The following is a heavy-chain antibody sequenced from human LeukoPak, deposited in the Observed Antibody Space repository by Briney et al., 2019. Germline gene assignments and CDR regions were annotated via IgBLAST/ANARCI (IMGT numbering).Heavy chain of an antibody. CDR1: GGSISSRSYY. D-gene: IGHD3-16*01. CDR3: ARHLFFRDMITFGGGRPYYFDY. CDR2: IYYSGST. J-gene: IGHJ4*02. Sequence: SETLSLTCTVSGGSISSRSYYWGWIRQPPGKGLEWIGSIYYSGSTYYNPSLKSRVTISVDTSKNQFSLKLSSVTAADTAVYYCARHLFFRDMITFGGGRPYYFDYWGQGTLVTVSS. V-gene: IGHV4-39*01.